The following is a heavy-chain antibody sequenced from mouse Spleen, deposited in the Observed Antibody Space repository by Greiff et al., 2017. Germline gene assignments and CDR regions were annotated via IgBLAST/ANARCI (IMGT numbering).Heavy chain of an antibody. CDR3: ARSTTVVSTKRNFDY. CDR1: GYSFTDYN. V-gene: IGHV1-39*01. D-gene: IGHD1-1*01. Sequence: VHVKQSGPELVKPGASVKISCKASGYSFTDYNMNWVKQSNGKSLEWIGVINPNYGTTSYNQKFKGKATLTVDQSSSTAYMQLNSLTSEDSAVYYCARSTTVVSTKRNFDYWGQGTTLTVSS. J-gene: IGHJ2*01. CDR2: INPNYGTT.